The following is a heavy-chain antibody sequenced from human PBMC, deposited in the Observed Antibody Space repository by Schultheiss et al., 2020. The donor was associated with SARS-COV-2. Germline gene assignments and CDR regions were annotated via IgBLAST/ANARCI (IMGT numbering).Heavy chain of an antibody. J-gene: IGHJ6*02. Sequence: GGSLRLSCAASGFTFDDYAMHWVRQAPGKGLEWVGRIKSKTDGGTTDYAAPVKGRFTISRDDSKNTLYLQMNSLRAEDTAVYYCAREGIGSSGYYYGMDVWGQGTTVTVSS. D-gene: IGHD6-6*01. CDR2: IKSKTDGGTT. CDR3: AREGIGSSGYYYGMDV. V-gene: IGHV3-15*07. CDR1: GFTFDDYA.